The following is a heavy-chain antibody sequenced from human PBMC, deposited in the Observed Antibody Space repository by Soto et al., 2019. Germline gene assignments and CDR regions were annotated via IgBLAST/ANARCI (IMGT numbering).Heavy chain of an antibody. Sequence: QVQLVQSGAEVKKPGSSVKVSCKASGGTFSSYTISWVRQAPGQGLEWMGRIIPILGIANYAQKFQGRVTITADKSTSTAYMALSSLRSEDTAVYYCARYKGSSWYPSYWGQGTLVTVSS. J-gene: IGHJ4*02. CDR1: GGTFSSYT. D-gene: IGHD6-13*01. CDR2: IIPILGIA. V-gene: IGHV1-69*02. CDR3: ARYKGSSWYPSY.